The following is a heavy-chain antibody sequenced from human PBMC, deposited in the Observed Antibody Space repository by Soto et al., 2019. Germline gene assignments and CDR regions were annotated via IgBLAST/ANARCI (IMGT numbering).Heavy chain of an antibody. V-gene: IGHV1-8*01. Sequence: ASVKGFLNASGYTFTSDDINWVRQATGQGLDCIGWMNPNSGNTGYAQEFQGRVTLTRNTSISKDYIELSSLRSEDTAVYYCARCAIRYCSRTRCLVQLYGMDVWGQGTTVTVSS. CDR3: ARCAIRYCSRTRCLVQLYGMDV. J-gene: IGHJ6*02. CDR1: GYTFTSDD. CDR2: MNPNSGNT. D-gene: IGHD2-2*01.